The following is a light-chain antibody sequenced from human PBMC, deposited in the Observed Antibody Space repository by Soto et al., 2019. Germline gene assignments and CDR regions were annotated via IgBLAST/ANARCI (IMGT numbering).Light chain of an antibody. CDR1: SSDVGSYNL. V-gene: IGLV2-23*01. J-gene: IGLJ1*01. CDR2: EGS. Sequence: ALTEPASVSGSPGQSITISCTGTSSDVGSYNLVSWYQQHPGKAPKLMIYEGSKRPSGVSNRFSGSKSGNTASLTISGLQAEDEADYYCCSYAGSSYVFGTGTKVTVL. CDR3: CSYAGSSYV.